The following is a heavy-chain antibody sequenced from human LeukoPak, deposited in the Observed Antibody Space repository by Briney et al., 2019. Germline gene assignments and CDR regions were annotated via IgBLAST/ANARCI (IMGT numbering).Heavy chain of an antibody. D-gene: IGHD3-10*01. CDR1: GFTFSSYE. V-gene: IGHV3-48*03. CDR2: ISASGTIT. Sequence: GGSLRLSCAASGFTFSSYEMNWVRQAPGKGLEWISYISASGTITHYADSVEGRFTISRDNAKNSLYLQMNSLRAEDTAVYYCARGKYYYGSGSWGYFDYWGQGTLVTVSS. CDR3: ARGKYYYGSGSWGYFDY. J-gene: IGHJ4*02.